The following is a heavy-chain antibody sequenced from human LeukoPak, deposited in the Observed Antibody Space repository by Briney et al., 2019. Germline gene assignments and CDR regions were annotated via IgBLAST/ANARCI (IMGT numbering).Heavy chain of an antibody. J-gene: IGHJ3*02. CDR3: ARDVGPSNGPAMDDAFDI. CDR1: GGSISSYY. D-gene: IGHD2-2*01. CDR2: IYTSGST. Sequence: PSETLSLTCTVSGGSISSYYWSWIRQPAGKGLEWIGRIYTSGSTNYNPSLKSRVTMSVDTSKNQFSLKLSSVTAADTAVYYCARDVGPSNGPAMDDAFDIWGQGTMVTVSS. V-gene: IGHV4-4*07.